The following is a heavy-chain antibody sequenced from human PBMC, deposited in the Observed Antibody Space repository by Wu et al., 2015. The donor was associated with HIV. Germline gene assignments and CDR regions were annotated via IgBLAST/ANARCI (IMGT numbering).Heavy chain of an antibody. CDR1: GGTFSSYA. Sequence: QVQLVQSGAEVKKPGSSVKVSCKASGGTFSSYAISWVRQAPGQGLEWMGGIIPIFGTANYAQKFQGRVTITTDESTSTAYMELSSLRSEDTAVYYCARDYVDTAMVKYYYYYYGMDVWGPRGPRVTVSS. D-gene: IGHD5-18*01. CDR2: IIPIFGTA. V-gene: IGHV1-69*05. J-gene: IGHJ6*01. CDR3: ARDYVDTAMVKYYYYYYGMDV.